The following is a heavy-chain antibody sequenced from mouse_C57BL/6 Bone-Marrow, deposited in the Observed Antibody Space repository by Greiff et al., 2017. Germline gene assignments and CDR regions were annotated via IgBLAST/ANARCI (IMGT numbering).Heavy chain of an antibody. CDR3: ARQKGAMDY. CDR2: ISSGGSYT. V-gene: IGHV5-6*01. Sequence: EVNVVESGGDLVKPGGSLKLSCAASGFTFSSYGMSWVRQTPDKRLEWVATISSGGSYTYYPDSVKGRFTIARDNAKNTLYLQMSRLKSEDTAMYYGARQKGAMDYWGQGTSVTVSS. CDR1: GFTFSSYG. J-gene: IGHJ4*01.